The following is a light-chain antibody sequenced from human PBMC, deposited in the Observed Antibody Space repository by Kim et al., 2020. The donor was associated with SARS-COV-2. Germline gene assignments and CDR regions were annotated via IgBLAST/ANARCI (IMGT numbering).Light chain of an antibody. CDR1: QSISSY. Sequence: EIVMTQSPATLSVSPGERATLSCRASQSISSYLAWYQQKPGQAPRLLIYGASTRASGVPARFSGSGSGTEFTLTITSLQSEHLAVYYCQQYSDWPPGDTFGQGTKLEI. V-gene: IGKV3-15*01. J-gene: IGKJ2*01. CDR2: GAS. CDR3: QQYSDWPPGDT.